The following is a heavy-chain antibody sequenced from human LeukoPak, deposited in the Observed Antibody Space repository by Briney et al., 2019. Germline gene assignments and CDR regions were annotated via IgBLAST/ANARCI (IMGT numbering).Heavy chain of an antibody. CDR3: ARLSVIVGAALEYYNYYMDV. CDR1: GGSISSYY. J-gene: IGHJ6*03. Sequence: SETLSLTCTVSGGSISSYYRSWIRQPPGKRLEWVGESNDSGGTNYNPSLKSRVTISADKSKNQVSLKLTSVTAADTAVYYCARLSVIVGAALEYYNYYMDVWGQGTTVTVSS. D-gene: IGHD1-26*01. V-gene: IGHV4-34*01. CDR2: SNDSGGT.